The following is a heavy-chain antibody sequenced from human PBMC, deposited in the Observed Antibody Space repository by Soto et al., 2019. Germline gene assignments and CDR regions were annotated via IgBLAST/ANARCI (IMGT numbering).Heavy chain of an antibody. Sequence: QVQLVQSGGGVVQPGRSLRLPCAASGFDFSKFGFQWVRQAPGKGLEWVAVIWADGTTKYYAESVKGRFTISRDKSRNTLYLQMSGLRAEDTAVNFCARERVYDDNYDSFDYWGQGALVTVSS. J-gene: IGHJ4*02. V-gene: IGHV3-33*01. CDR2: IWADGTTK. CDR1: GFDFSKFG. D-gene: IGHD3-22*01. CDR3: ARERVYDDNYDSFDY.